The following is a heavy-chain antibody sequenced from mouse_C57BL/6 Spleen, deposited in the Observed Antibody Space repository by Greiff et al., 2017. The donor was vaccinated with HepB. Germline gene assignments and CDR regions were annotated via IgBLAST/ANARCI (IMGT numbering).Heavy chain of an antibody. CDR1: GYTFTDYN. Sequence: DVKLQESGPELVKPGASVKIPCKASGYTFTDYNMDWVKQSHGKSLEWIGDINPNNGGTIYNQKFKGKATLTVDKSSSTAYMELRSLTSEDTAVYYCARVLWPYYAMDYWGQGTSVTVSS. J-gene: IGHJ4*01. V-gene: IGHV1-18*01. D-gene: IGHD1-1*02. CDR3: ARVLWPYYAMDY. CDR2: INPNNGGT.